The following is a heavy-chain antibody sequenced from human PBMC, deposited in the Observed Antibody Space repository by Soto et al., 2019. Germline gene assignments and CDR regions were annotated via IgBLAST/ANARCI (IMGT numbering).Heavy chain of an antibody. J-gene: IGHJ5*02. V-gene: IGHV4-61*08. CDR2: ICYSVST. Sequence: PSETLSLTCTVSGGSISSGGYYWSWIRQPPGKALEWIGYICYSVSTNYNPSLKSRVTISVDTAKNQFSLKLSSGTAADTAVYYCARMSRKVYYCSSTSCPKNNWFDPWGQGTLVTVSS. D-gene: IGHD2-2*01. CDR3: ARMSRKVYYCSSTSCPKNNWFDP. CDR1: GGSISSGGYY.